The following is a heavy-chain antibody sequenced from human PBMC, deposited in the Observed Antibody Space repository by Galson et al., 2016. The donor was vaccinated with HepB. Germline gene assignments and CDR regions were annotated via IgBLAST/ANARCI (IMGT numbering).Heavy chain of an antibody. D-gene: IGHD1-26*01. V-gene: IGHV3-30*04. Sequence: SLRLSCAASGFTFSYAAMHWVRQAPGRGLEWVAVISFDGAKNYHTKSVKGRFTISRDNRKNSLYLQMNSLRTEDTAFYYCAKDREKWVLLSYFDYWGQGTLVTVSS. J-gene: IGHJ4*02. CDR1: GFTFSYAA. CDR2: ISFDGAKN. CDR3: AKDREKWVLLSYFDY.